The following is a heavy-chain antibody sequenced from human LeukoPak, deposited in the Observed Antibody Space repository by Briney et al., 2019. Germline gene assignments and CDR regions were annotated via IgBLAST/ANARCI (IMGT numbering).Heavy chain of an antibody. V-gene: IGHV3-11*04. D-gene: IGHD3-10*01. CDR3: ARDRGTNPGYAVDF. CDR1: GFTFSDYY. CDR2: ISNSGNII. J-gene: IGHJ4*02. Sequence: PGGSLRLSCAASGFTFSDYYMSWIRQAPGKGLEWVTYISNSGNIIYYADSVKGRFTISRDNANNSLSLQMNSLRAEDTAVYYCARDRGTNPGYAVDFWGQGTLVTVSS.